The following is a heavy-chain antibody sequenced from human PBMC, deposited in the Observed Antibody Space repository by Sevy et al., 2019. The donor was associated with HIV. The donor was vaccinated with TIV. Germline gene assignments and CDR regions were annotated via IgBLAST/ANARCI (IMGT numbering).Heavy chain of an antibody. CDR3: ARKRSGAIGYYFDY. D-gene: IGHD1-26*01. J-gene: IGHJ4*02. CDR1: GFTFSSYG. Sequence: GGSLRLSCAASGFTFSSYGMHWVRQAPGKGLEWVAVIWYDGSNKYYADSVKGRFTISRVNSKNTLYLQMNSLRAEDTAVYYCARKRSGAIGYYFDYWGQGTLVTVSS. V-gene: IGHV3-33*01. CDR2: IWYDGSNK.